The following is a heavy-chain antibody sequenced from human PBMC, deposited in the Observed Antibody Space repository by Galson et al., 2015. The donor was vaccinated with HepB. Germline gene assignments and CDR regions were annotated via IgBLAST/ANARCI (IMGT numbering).Heavy chain of an antibody. Sequence: SVKVSCKASGYTFTGYYMHWVRQAPGQGPEWMGRINPNSGGTKYAQKFQGRVTMTRDTSISTAYMQLSRLRSDDTAVYYCARDSSPTPDYGYYDVRLVLDYWGQGTLVTVSS. D-gene: IGHD4-17*01. CDR1: GYTFTGYY. CDR3: ARDSSPTPDYGYYDVRLVLDY. V-gene: IGHV1-2*06. J-gene: IGHJ4*02. CDR2: INPNSGGT.